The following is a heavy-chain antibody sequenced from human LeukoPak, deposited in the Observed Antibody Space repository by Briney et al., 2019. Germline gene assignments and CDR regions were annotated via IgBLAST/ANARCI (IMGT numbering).Heavy chain of an antibody. V-gene: IGHV4-34*01. D-gene: IGHD1-20*01. CDR2: INHSGST. Sequence: SETLSLTCAVYGGSFSGYYWSWIRQPPGKGLEWIGEINHSGSTNYNPSLKSRVTISVDTSKNQFSLKLGSVTAADTAVYYCAIRGLTGSETYFDYWGRGTLVTVSS. CDR1: GGSFSGYY. CDR3: AIRGLTGSETYFDY. J-gene: IGHJ4*02.